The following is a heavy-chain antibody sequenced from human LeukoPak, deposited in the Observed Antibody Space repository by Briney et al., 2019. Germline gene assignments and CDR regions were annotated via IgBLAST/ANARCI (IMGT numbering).Heavy chain of an antibody. CDR3: ASGYYYLFDY. J-gene: IGHJ4*02. D-gene: IGHD3-22*01. CDR2: INHSGST. Sequence: KPSETLSLTCTVSSGSISSSSYYWGWIRQPPGKGLEWIGEINHSGSTNYNPSLKSRVTISVDTSKNQFSLKLSSVTAADTAVYYCASGYYYLFDYWGQGTLVTVSS. V-gene: IGHV4-39*07. CDR1: SGSISSSSYY.